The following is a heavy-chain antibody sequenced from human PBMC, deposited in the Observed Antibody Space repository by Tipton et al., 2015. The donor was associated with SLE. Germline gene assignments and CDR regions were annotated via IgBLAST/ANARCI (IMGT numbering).Heavy chain of an antibody. D-gene: IGHD3-22*01. V-gene: IGHV3-48*01. CDR1: GFTFSSYS. CDR3: AKDIVVVDLGAFDI. J-gene: IGHJ3*02. Sequence: SLRLSCAASGFTFSSYSMNWVRQAPGKGLEWVSYISSSSSTIYYADSVKGRFTISRDNAKNSLYLQMNSLRAEDTAVYYCAKDIVVVDLGAFDIWGQGTMVTVSS. CDR2: ISSSSSTI.